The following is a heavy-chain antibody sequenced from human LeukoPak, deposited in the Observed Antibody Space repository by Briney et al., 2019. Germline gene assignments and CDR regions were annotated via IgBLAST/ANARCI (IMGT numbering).Heavy chain of an antibody. CDR3: AHRPASMLQGVRLDP. J-gene: IGHJ5*02. CDR2: IYWDDDK. Sequence: KDSGPCLVQPTQTLTLTCTFSGSSLTTNRVAVGWIRQPPGKALEWLSLIYWDDDKRYSPSLKSRLSITKDTSKNQVVLTLTNMDPVDTATYYCAHRPASMLQGVRLDPWGQGTLVTVSS. D-gene: IGHD2-8*01. V-gene: IGHV2-5*02. CDR1: GSSLTTNRVA.